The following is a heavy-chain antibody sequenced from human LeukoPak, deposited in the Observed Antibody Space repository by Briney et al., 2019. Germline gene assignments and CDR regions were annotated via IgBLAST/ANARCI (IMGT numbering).Heavy chain of an antibody. Sequence: ASVKVSCKASGGTFSSYAISWVRQAPGQGLEWMGGIIPFFGTANYAQKFQGRVTITADESTSTAYMELSSLRSEDTAVYYCASSPVTWIQLWFGYWGQGTLVTVSS. CDR2: IIPFFGTA. D-gene: IGHD5-18*01. V-gene: IGHV1-69*13. CDR3: ASSPVTWIQLWFGY. J-gene: IGHJ4*02. CDR1: GGTFSSYA.